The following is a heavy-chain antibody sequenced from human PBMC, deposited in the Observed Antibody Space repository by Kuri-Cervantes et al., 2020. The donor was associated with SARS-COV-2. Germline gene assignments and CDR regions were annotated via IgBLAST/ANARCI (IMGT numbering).Heavy chain of an antibody. V-gene: IGHV1-18*01. CDR2: ISAYNGNT. CDR1: GYTFTSYG. D-gene: IGHD1-1*01. J-gene: IGHJ4*02. CDR3: ATDRVATGTLTFDY. Sequence: ASVKVSCKASGYTFTSYGISWGRQAPGQGLEWMGWISAYNGNTNYAQKLQGRVTMTEDTSTDTAYMELSSLRSEDTAVYYCATDRVATGTLTFDYWGQGTLVTVSS.